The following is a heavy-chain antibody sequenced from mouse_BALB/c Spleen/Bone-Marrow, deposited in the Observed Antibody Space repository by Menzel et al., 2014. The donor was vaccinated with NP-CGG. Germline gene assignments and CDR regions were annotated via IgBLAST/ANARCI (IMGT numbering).Heavy chain of an antibody. V-gene: IGHV1-7*01. D-gene: IGHD2-1*01. Sequence: QVQLKQSGAELAQPGAPVKMSCKASGYTFTSYWMHWVKQRPGQGLEWIGNINPSTGYTEYNQKFKDKATLTAEKSSSTAYMQLNSLTSEDSAVYYCARSYGKNVDYWGQGTTLTVSS. CDR3: ARSYGKNVDY. CDR2: INPSTGYT. J-gene: IGHJ2*01. CDR1: GYTFTSYW.